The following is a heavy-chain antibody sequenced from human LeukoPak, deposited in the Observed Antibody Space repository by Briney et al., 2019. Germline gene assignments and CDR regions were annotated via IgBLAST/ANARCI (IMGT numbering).Heavy chain of an antibody. D-gene: IGHD3-10*01. J-gene: IGHJ4*02. CDR2: IYSSGKT. Sequence: SETLSLTCTVSGGSINNYYWTWIRQPAGKGLEWIGRIYSSGKTNYNPSLKSRVTMSVDTSNNQLSLMMTSVTAADTAVFYCARSYFGSGTFNGFDYWGQGTLVTVSS. V-gene: IGHV4-4*07. CDR3: ARSYFGSGTFNGFDY. CDR1: GGSINNYY.